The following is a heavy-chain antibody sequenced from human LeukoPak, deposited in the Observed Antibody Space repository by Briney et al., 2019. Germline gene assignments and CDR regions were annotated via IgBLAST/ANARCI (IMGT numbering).Heavy chain of an antibody. CDR2: INPNSGGT. Sequence: ASVKVSCKASGYTFTGYYMHWVRQAPGQGLEWMGWINPNSGGTNYAQKFQGRVTMTRDTSISTAYMELSRLRSDDTAVYYCARAYQRMVILFDYWGQGTLVTVSS. CDR3: ARAYQRMVILFDY. CDR1: GYTFTGYY. J-gene: IGHJ4*02. V-gene: IGHV1-2*02. D-gene: IGHD3-22*01.